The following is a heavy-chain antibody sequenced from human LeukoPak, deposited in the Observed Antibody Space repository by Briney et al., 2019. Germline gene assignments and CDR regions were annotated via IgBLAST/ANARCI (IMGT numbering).Heavy chain of an antibody. CDR1: GYCLTELS. CDR3: AMEKYHLLSNWFYP. Sequence: ASVNVSCKVSGYCLTELSMHWVRQAPGKGLEWMGSFDPEDGETIYAQKFQGRVTMTEDTSTDTAYMELNSLKSDDTAVYYCAMEKYHLLSNWFYPWGQGTLVTVSS. J-gene: IGHJ5*02. D-gene: IGHD2-2*01. CDR2: FDPEDGET. V-gene: IGHV1-24*01.